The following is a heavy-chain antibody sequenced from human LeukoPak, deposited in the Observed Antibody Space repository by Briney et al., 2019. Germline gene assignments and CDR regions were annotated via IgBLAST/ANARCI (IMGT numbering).Heavy chain of an antibody. CDR3: ARDTQQLGYYYYYGMDV. Sequence: PGGSLRLSCAASGFTVSSNYMSWVRQAPGKGLVWVSRINSDGSSTSYADSVRGRFTISRDNAKNTLYLQMNSLRAEDTAVYYCARDTQQLGYYYYYGMDVWGQGTTVTVSS. J-gene: IGHJ6*02. CDR1: GFTVSSNY. CDR2: INSDGSST. D-gene: IGHD6-13*01. V-gene: IGHV3-74*01.